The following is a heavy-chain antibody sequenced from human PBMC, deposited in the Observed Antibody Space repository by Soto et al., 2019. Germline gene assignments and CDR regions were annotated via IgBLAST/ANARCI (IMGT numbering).Heavy chain of an antibody. D-gene: IGHD3-22*01. CDR1: GFTFSSYG. Sequence: QVQLVESGGGVVQPGRSLRLSCAASGFTFSSYGMHWVRQAPGKGLEWVAVIWYDGSNKYYADSVKGRFTISRDNSKNTLYLQMNSLRAEDTAVYYCARDMDSSGYDCFGYWGQGTLVTVSS. V-gene: IGHV3-33*01. J-gene: IGHJ4*02. CDR3: ARDMDSSGYDCFGY. CDR2: IWYDGSNK.